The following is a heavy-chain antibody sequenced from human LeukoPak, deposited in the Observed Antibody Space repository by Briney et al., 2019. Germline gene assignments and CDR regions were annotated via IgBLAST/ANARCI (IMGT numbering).Heavy chain of an antibody. D-gene: IGHD6-19*01. CDR3: AKSGPGSGCIDY. V-gene: IGHV3-30*18. Sequence: GGSLRLSCAASGFTFSSYGMHWVRQAPGKGLEWVAVISYDGSNKYYADSVKGRFTISRDNPKNTLYLQMNSLRAEDTAVYYCAKSGPGSGCIDYWGQGTLVTVSS. J-gene: IGHJ4*02. CDR2: ISYDGSNK. CDR1: GFTFSSYG.